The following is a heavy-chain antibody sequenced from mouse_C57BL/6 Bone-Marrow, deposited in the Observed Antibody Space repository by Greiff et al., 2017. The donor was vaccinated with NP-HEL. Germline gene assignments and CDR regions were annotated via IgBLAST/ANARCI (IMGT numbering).Heavy chain of an antibody. CDR3: ARSAGGYYDYDGDWYFDV. J-gene: IGHJ1*03. CDR1: GYTFTSYW. Sequence: QVQLQQPGAELVRPGSSVKLSCKASGYTFTSYWVHWVKQRPIQGLEWIGNIDPSDSETHYNQKFKDKATLTVDKSSSTAYMQLSSLTSEDSAVYYCARSAGGYYDYDGDWYFDVWGTGTTVTVSS. V-gene: IGHV1-52*01. CDR2: IDPSDSET. D-gene: IGHD2-4*01.